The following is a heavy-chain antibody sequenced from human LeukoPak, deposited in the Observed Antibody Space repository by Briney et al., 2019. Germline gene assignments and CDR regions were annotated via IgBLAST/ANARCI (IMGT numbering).Heavy chain of an antibody. CDR2: ITSSSTSI. V-gene: IGHV3-48*04. J-gene: IGHJ4*02. CDR1: GFTFSSYS. Sequence: SGGSLRLSCAASGFTFSSYSMNWVRQAPGKGLEWVSYITSSSTSIYYVDSVKGRFTTSRDNAKNSLYLQMNSLRAEDTAVYYCARSEVAYYGFFDYWGQGTLVTVSS. D-gene: IGHD3-10*01. CDR3: ARSEVAYYGFFDY.